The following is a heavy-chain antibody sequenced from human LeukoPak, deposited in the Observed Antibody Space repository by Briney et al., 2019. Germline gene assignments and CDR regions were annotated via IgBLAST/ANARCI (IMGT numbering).Heavy chain of an antibody. CDR1: GYTLTELS. CDR2: FDPEDGET. V-gene: IGHV1-24*01. D-gene: IGHD2-21*01. Sequence: ASVTVSCTVSGYTLTELSMHWVRQAPGKGLEWMGGFDPEDGETIYAQKFQGRVTMTEDTSTDTAYMELSSLRSEDTAVYYCATVGILWGDYFDYWGQGTLVTVSS. CDR3: ATVGILWGDYFDY. J-gene: IGHJ4*02.